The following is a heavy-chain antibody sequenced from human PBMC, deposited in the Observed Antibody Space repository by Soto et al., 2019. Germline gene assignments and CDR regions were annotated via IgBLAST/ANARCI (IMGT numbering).Heavy chain of an antibody. CDR2: ISPSTSHI. Sequence: EVHLVESGGGLVKPGGSLRLSCAVSGFTFSSCTMNWVRQAPGKGLEWVSSISPSTSHIYYTDSVKGRFTISRDNAKNSLVLQMNSLRADDTAVYYCSGCSGGACHRNYGMDVWGQGTTVTVSS. D-gene: IGHD2-15*01. CDR1: GFTFSSCT. CDR3: SGCSGGACHRNYGMDV. V-gene: IGHV3-21*01. J-gene: IGHJ6*02.